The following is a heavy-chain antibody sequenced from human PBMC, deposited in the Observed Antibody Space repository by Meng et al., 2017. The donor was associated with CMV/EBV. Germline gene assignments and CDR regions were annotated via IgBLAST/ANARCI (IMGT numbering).Heavy chain of an antibody. CDR1: GFTFSSYA. CDR2: ISGSGGST. D-gene: IGHD3-3*01. V-gene: IGHV3-23*01. J-gene: IGHJ5*02. Sequence: GESLKISCAASGFTFSSYAMSWVRQAPGKGLEWVSAISGSGGSTYYADSVKGRFTISRDNSKNTLYLQMNSLRAEDTAVYYCAKDRDYDFCYWFDPWGQGTLVTVSS. CDR3: AKDRDYDFCYWFDP.